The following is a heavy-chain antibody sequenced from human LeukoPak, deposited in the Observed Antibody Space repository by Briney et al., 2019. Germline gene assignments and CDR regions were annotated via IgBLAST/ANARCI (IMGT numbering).Heavy chain of an antibody. CDR3: AREGVGATSDFDY. Sequence: SETLSLTCTVSGGSISPYYWSWIRQPPGKGLEWIGYIYYSGSTNYNPSLKSRVTISVDTSKNQFSLKLSSVTAADTAVYYCAREGVGATSDFDYWGQGTLVTVSS. CDR1: GGSISPYY. V-gene: IGHV4-59*01. D-gene: IGHD1-26*01. J-gene: IGHJ4*02. CDR2: IYYSGST.